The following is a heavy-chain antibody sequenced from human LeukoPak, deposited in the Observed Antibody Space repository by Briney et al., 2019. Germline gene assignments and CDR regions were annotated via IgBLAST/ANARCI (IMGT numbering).Heavy chain of an antibody. Sequence: NPSQTLSLTCTVPRGSISSGAYYWSWISQHPGNGLEWNAYIYYSGSTYYNPSLKSRVTISIDTYKNQFSLKLSSVTAADTAVYYCARLNCSGGSCYSVDHWGQGTLVTVSS. V-gene: IGHV4-30-4*08. CDR1: RGSISSGAYY. D-gene: IGHD2-15*01. J-gene: IGHJ5*02. CDR3: ARLNCSGGSCYSVDH. CDR2: IYYSGST.